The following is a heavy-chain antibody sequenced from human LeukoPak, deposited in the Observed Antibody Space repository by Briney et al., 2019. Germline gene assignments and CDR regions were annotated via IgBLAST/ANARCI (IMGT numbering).Heavy chain of an antibody. CDR1: GGSISSYY. CDR2: IYISGNT. V-gene: IGHV4-4*07. D-gene: IGHD2-2*02. J-gene: IGHJ6*03. Sequence: PSETLSLTCSVSGGSISSYYWSWVRQPAGKGLEWIGRIYISGNTKYNPSLKSRVIISVDKSKNQLSLKLNSVTAADTAVYYCASLNIVVVAGTIDSRPDYYYYHMDVWGKGTTVTVSS. CDR3: ASLNIVVVAGTIDSRPDYYYYHMDV.